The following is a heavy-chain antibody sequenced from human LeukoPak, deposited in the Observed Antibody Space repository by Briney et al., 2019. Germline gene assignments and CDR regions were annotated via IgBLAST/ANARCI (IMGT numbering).Heavy chain of an antibody. CDR2: IDGSGDTI. Sequence: GGSLRLSCAASGFTFSDYSMNWGRQAPGKGLECVSYIDGSGDTIYYADSVKGRFTISRDNAKNSLDLQMNSLRDEDTAVYYCSRRFDCWGQGTLVTVSS. CDR3: SRRFDC. V-gene: IGHV3-48*02. CDR1: GFTFSDYS. J-gene: IGHJ4*02.